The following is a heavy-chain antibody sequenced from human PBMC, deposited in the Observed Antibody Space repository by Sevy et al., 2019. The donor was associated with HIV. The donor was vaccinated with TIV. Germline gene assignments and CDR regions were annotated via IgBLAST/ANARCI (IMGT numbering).Heavy chain of an antibody. V-gene: IGHV3-30*18. Sequence: GGSLRLSCVASGFTFSSYGMHWVRQAPGKGLEWVAVISYDGSNKYYADSVKGRFTISRDNSKNTLYLQMNSLRAEDTAVYYCANSWGVGATNSFDYWGQGTLVTVSS. D-gene: IGHD1-26*01. J-gene: IGHJ4*02. CDR1: GFTFSSYG. CDR2: ISYDGSNK. CDR3: ANSWGVGATNSFDY.